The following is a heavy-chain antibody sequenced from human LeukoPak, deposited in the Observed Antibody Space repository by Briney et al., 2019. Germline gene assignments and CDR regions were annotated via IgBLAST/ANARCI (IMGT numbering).Heavy chain of an antibody. CDR3: ARDVTKDYGSGRRGGDAFDI. CDR1: GGSISGYY. D-gene: IGHD3-10*01. Sequence: SETLSVTCTVSGGSISGYYWSWVRQPPGKGLEWVGEIYHSVSANYNTSLKSRVTISVDQSKNRFSLKLSSVTTADTAEYYCARDVTKDYGSGRRGGDAFDIWGQGTMVTVSS. J-gene: IGHJ3*02. V-gene: IGHV4-59*12. CDR2: IYHSVSA.